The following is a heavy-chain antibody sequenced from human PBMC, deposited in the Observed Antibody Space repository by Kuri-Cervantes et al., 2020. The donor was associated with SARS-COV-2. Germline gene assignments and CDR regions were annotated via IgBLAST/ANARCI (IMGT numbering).Heavy chain of an antibody. CDR2: IYYSGST. CDR3: ASSMGTMVRGVIPWFDP. CDR1: VGSISSSSYY. Sequence: SETLSLTCTVSVGSISSSSYYWGWVRQPPGKGLEWIGSIYYSGSTYYNPSLKSRVTISVDTSKNQFSLKLSSVTAADTAVYYCASSMGTMVRGVIPWFDPWGQGTRGTESS. J-gene: IGHJ5*02. V-gene: IGHV4-39*01. D-gene: IGHD3-10*01.